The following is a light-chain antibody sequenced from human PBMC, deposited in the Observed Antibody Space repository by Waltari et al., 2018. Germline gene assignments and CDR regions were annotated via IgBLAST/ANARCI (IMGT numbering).Light chain of an antibody. CDR2: YRSDSDK. CDR1: RAINVDTSR. Sequence: QAVLTQPSSLSASPGTSASLTCTLRRAINVDTSRIYWSQQKPGSPPPYLLRYRSDSDKHQDSRVPRRFSGSKDASANAGILLISGLQSEDEADYYCMIWHINAVVFGGGTTLTVL. V-gene: IGLV5-45*03. CDR3: MIWHINAVV. J-gene: IGLJ2*01.